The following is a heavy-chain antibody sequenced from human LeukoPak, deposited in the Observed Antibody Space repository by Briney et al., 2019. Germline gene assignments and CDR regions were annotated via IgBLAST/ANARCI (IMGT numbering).Heavy chain of an antibody. CDR1: GFTLASYG. CDR3: ARLGSSWSSDY. J-gene: IGHJ4*02. V-gene: IGHV3-33*01. D-gene: IGHD6-13*01. Sequence: GGSLRLSCAASGFTLASYGMHWVRQAPGKGLEWVALIWYDGRKEYYADSVKGRFTISRDDSRNTLHLQMNGLRAEDTAVYYCARLGSSWSSDYWGQGTLVTVSS. CDR2: IWYDGRKE.